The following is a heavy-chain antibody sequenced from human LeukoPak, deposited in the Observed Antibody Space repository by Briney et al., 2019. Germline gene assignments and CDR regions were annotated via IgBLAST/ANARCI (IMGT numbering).Heavy chain of an antibody. CDR2: IYSGGST. CDR3: AREHEQEDAFDI. Sequence: GGSLRLSCAASGFTVSSNYMSWVRRAPGKGLEWVSVIYSGGSTYYADSVKGRFTISRDNSKNTLYLQMNSLRAEDTAVYYCAREHEQEDAFDIWGQGTMVTVSS. J-gene: IGHJ3*02. CDR1: GFTVSSNY. V-gene: IGHV3-66*01.